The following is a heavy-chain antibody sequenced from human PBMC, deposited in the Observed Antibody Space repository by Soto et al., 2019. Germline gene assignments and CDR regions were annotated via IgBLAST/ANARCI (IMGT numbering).Heavy chain of an antibody. D-gene: IGHD4-17*01. CDR2: INHSGST. CDR3: ARPTSVTTKLPHY. CDR1: GGSFSGYY. J-gene: IGHJ4*02. Sequence: QVQLQQWGAGLLKPSETLSLTCAVYGGSFSGYYWSWIRQPPGKGLECIGEINHSGSTNYNPSLKIRVTISVDTSRHQSSLKLRSVTAADTAMYYCARPTSVTTKLPHYWGQGTLVTVSS. V-gene: IGHV4-34*01.